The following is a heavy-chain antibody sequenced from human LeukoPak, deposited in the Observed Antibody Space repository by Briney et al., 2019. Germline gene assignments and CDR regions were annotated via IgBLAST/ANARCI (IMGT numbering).Heavy chain of an antibody. V-gene: IGHV3-23*01. CDR3: ATFQGASGSYVY. CDR2: ISVSGGDT. Sequence: PGGSLSLSRAACLFTFSNYAMSWLRQAPGKGLEGVSGISVSGGDTYYTDSVKRRFTISRDNSKNTLYLQVNSLRAEDTAVYYCATFQGASGSYVYWGRGTLVTVSS. CDR1: LFTFSNYA. J-gene: IGHJ4*02. D-gene: IGHD3-10*01.